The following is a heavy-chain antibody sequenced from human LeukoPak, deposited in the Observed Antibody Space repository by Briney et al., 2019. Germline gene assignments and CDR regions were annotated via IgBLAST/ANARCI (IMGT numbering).Heavy chain of an antibody. Sequence: PSETLSLTCAVYGGSFSGYYWSWIRQPPGKWLGWLGEINHSGSTNYNPSLKSRVTISVDTSKNQFSLKLSSVTAADTAVYYCARGVWYCSSTSCYSNWFDPWGQGTLVTVSS. D-gene: IGHD2-2*01. J-gene: IGHJ5*02. CDR1: GGSFSGYY. CDR3: ARGVWYCSSTSCYSNWFDP. CDR2: INHSGST. V-gene: IGHV4-34*01.